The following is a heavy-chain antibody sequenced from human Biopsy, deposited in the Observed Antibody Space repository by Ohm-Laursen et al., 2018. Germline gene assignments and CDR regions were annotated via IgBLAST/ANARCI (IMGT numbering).Heavy chain of an antibody. J-gene: IGHJ4*02. CDR2: IIPIFGTA. CDR3: ARDRWPHVTLLGLVVFDF. V-gene: IGHV1-69*13. CDR1: GGTFSSYA. D-gene: IGHD3-3*01. Sequence: ASVKVSCKASGGTFSSYAISWVRQAPGQGLEWMGGIIPIFGTANYAQKFQGRVTITADESTSTAYMDLRSLRSDDTAVYYCARDRWPHVTLLGLVVFDFWGQGTLVIVSS.